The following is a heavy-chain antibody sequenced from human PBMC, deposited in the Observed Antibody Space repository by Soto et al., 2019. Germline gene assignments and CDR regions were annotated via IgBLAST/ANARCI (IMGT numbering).Heavy chain of an antibody. V-gene: IGHV1-2*04. CDR3: AIESGGATATLDYYDFYMDV. CDR2: INPNGGVT. CDR1: GDTFNDYY. D-gene: IGHD5-12*01. J-gene: IGHJ6*03. Sequence: QVQLVQSGAEVKRPGASVTVSCRSSGDTFNDYYIHWVRQAPGQGLEWMGWINPNGGVTKYAQKFQGWVSMTTDTSIRTVYMQLSRLRSDDTAVYYCAIESGGATATLDYYDFYMDVWGTGTTVTVSS.